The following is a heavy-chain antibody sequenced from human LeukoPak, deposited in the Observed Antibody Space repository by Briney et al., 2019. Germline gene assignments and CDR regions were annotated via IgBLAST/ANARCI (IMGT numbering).Heavy chain of an antibody. D-gene: IGHD3-3*01. J-gene: IGHJ6*02. CDR3: AKNKPFLEWLFPPYYSYYYGMDV. V-gene: IGHV3-30-3*02. Sequence: GGSLRLSCAASGFTFSSYAMHWVRQAPGKGLEWVAVISYDGSNKYYADSVKGRFTISRDNSKNTLYLQMNSLRAEDTAVYYCAKNKPFLEWLFPPYYSYYYGMDVWGQGTTVTVSS. CDR1: GFTFSSYA. CDR2: ISYDGSNK.